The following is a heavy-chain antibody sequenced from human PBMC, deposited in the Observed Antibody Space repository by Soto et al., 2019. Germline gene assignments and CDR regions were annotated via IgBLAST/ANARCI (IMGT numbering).Heavy chain of an antibody. Sequence: EVQLVESGGGLVQPGGSLRLSCAASGFTVSSNYMSWVRQAPGKGLEWVSVINSGGSTYYADSVKGRFTISRDNSKNTLYLQMNSLRAEDTAVYYCARDSATVTTLGYYYYMDVWGKGTTVTVSS. J-gene: IGHJ6*03. CDR2: INSGGST. CDR1: GFTVSSNY. D-gene: IGHD4-4*01. V-gene: IGHV3-66*01. CDR3: ARDSATVTTLGYYYYMDV.